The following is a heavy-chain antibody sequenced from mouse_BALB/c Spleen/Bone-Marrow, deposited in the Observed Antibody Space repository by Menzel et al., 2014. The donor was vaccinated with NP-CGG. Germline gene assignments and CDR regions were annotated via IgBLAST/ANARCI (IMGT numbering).Heavy chain of an antibody. CDR3: ATHYYGRFDY. D-gene: IGHD1-2*01. CDR2: ISSGGGST. Sequence: EVQLQESGGGLVKPGGSLKLSCAASGFGFSSSDMSWVRQTPEKRLEWVAYISSGGGSTYYPDTVKGRFTISRDSAKNTLYLQMSSLKSEDTAMYYCATHYYGRFDYWGQGTTLTVSS. J-gene: IGHJ2*01. V-gene: IGHV5-12-1*01. CDR1: GFGFSSSD.